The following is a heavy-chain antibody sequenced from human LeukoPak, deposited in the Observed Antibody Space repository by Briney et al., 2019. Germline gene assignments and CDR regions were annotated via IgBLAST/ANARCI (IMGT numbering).Heavy chain of an antibody. D-gene: IGHD3-3*01. V-gene: IGHV1-69*05. CDR1: GGTFSSYA. Sequence: SVKVSCKASGGTFSSYAISWVRQAPGQGLEWMGGIIPIFGTANYAQKFQGRVTITTDESTSTAYMELSSLRPEDTAVYYCARGGRFLEWLFLFDYWGQGTLVTVSS. J-gene: IGHJ4*02. CDR3: ARGGRFLEWLFLFDY. CDR2: IIPIFGTA.